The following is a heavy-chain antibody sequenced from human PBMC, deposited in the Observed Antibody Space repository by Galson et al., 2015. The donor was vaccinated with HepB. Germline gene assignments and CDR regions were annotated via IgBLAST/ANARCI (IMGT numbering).Heavy chain of an antibody. CDR3: ARDSVLRFLEWLPYYGMDV. V-gene: IGHV3-33*01. CDR1: GFTFSSYG. D-gene: IGHD3-3*01. Sequence: SLRLSCAASGFTFSSYGMHWVRQAPGKGLEWAAVIWYDGSNKYYADSVKGRFTISRDNSKNTLYLQMNSLRAEDTAVYYCARDSVLRFLEWLPYYGMDVWGQGTTVTVSS. CDR2: IWYDGSNK. J-gene: IGHJ6*02.